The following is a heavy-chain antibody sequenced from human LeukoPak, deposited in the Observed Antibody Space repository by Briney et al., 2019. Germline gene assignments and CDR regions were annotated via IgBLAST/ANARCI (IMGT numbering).Heavy chain of an antibody. J-gene: IGHJ4*02. CDR1: GYTFTSYG. CDR3: VRRYSSGYVDY. CDR2: INTNTGNP. Sequence: ASVKVSCKASGYTFTSYGISWVRQAPGQGLEWMGRINTNTGNPTHAQGFTGRFVFSLDTSVTTAYLQISSLKAEDTAVYYCVRRYSSGYVDYWGQGTLVTVSA. D-gene: IGHD3-22*01. V-gene: IGHV7-4-1*02.